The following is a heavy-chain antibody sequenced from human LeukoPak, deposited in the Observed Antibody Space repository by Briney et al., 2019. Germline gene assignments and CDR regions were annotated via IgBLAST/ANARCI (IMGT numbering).Heavy chain of an antibody. D-gene: IGHD4-17*01. CDR1: GLTFSSYS. CDR3: ARELGDYSDYGMDV. Sequence: PGGSLRLSCAASGLTFSSYSMNWVRQAPGKGLEWVSSISSSSSYIYYADPVKGRFTISRDNAKNSLYLQMNSLRAEDTAVYYCARELGDYSDYGMDVWGQGTTVTVSS. V-gene: IGHV3-21*01. J-gene: IGHJ6*02. CDR2: ISSSSSYI.